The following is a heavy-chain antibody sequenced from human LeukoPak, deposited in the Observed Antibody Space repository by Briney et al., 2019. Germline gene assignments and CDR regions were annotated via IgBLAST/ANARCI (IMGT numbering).Heavy chain of an antibody. J-gene: IGHJ4*02. Sequence: PSETLSLTCAVYGGSFSGYYWSWIRQPPGKGLEWIGEINHSGSTNYNPSLKSRVTISVDTSKNQFSLKLSSVTAADTAVYYCARGTYCGGGSCYSRHDYWGQGTLVTVSS. CDR3: ARGTYCGGGSCYSRHDY. D-gene: IGHD2-15*01. CDR2: INHSGST. V-gene: IGHV4-34*01. CDR1: GGSFSGYY.